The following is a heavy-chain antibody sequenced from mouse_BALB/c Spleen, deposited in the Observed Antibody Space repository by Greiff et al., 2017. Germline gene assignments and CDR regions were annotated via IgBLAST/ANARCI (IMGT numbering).Heavy chain of an antibody. D-gene: IGHD1-1*01. J-gene: IGHJ4*01. CDR2: IWSGGST. CDR1: GFSLTSYG. V-gene: IGHV2-2*02. Sequence: VKLMESGPGLVQPSQSLSITCTVSGFSLTSYGVHWVRQSPGKGLEWLGVIWSGGSTDYNAAFISRLSISKDNSKSQVFFKMNSLQANDTAIYYCARNRGITTVVALYYAMDYWGQGTSVTVSS. CDR3: ARNRGITTVVALYYAMDY.